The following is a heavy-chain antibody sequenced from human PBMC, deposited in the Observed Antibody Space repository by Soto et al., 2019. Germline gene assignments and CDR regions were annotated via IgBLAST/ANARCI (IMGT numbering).Heavy chain of an antibody. CDR1: GFTFSSYG. Sequence: GGSLRLSCAASGFTFSSYGMHWVRQAPGKGLEWVAVIWYDGSNKYYADSVKGRFTISRDNSKNTLYLQMNSLRAEDTAVYYCARDHSSGWYLTGHFDYWGQGTLVTVSS. CDR3: ARDHSSGWYLTGHFDY. J-gene: IGHJ4*02. CDR2: IWYDGSNK. D-gene: IGHD6-19*01. V-gene: IGHV3-33*01.